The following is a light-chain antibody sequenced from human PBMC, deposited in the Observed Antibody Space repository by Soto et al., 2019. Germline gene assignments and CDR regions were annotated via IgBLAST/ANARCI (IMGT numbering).Light chain of an antibody. J-gene: IGKJ4*01. CDR1: QNVDSN. CDR2: GAS. Sequence: EIVMTQSPATLSVSPGERATLSCRASQNVDSNYLAWYQQKPGQAPRIIIFGASGRATGIPDRFSGSGSGAEFTLTISSLQSEDFAVYYCQQFNNWPLTFGGGSKVDIK. V-gene: IGKV3D-15*01. CDR3: QQFNNWPLT.